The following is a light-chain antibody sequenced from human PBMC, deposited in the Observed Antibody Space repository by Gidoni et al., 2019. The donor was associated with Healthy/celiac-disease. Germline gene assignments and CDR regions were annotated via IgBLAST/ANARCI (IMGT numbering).Light chain of an antibody. V-gene: IGKV1-39*01. CDR3: QQSYSTPRT. Sequence: DIQLTQSPSSRSASVGDRITITCRANQSISSYLNWYQQKPGKAPKLLIYAASSLQSGVPSRFSGSGSGTDFTLTISSLQPEDFATYYCQQSYSTPRTFGQGTKVEIK. CDR2: AAS. CDR1: QSISSY. J-gene: IGKJ1*01.